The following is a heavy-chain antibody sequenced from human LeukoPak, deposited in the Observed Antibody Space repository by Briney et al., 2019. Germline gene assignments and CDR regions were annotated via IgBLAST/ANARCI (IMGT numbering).Heavy chain of an antibody. CDR3: ARRGKDFWSGYCGGYYYYYMDV. D-gene: IGHD3-3*01. Sequence: ASVKVSCKASGYTFTGYYMHWVRQAPGQGLEWMGWINPNSGGTNYAQKFQGRVTMTRDTSISTAYMELSRLRSDDTAVYYCARRGKDFWSGYCGGYYYYYMDVWGKGTTVTVSS. V-gene: IGHV1-2*02. CDR1: GYTFTGYY. J-gene: IGHJ6*03. CDR2: INPNSGGT.